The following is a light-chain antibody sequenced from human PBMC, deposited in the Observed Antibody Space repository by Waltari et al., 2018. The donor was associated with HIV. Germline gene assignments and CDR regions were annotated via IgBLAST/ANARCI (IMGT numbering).Light chain of an antibody. CDR1: SSDVGGYNY. J-gene: IGLJ3*02. CDR3: SSYAGSNNFWV. V-gene: IGLV2-8*01. CDR2: EVS. Sequence: QSALTQPPSASGSPGQSVTISCTGTSSDVGGYNYVPWYQQHPGKAPKLMIYEVSKRPSGVPDRFSGSKSGNTASLTVSGLQAEDEADYYCSSYAGSNNFWVFGGGTKLTVL.